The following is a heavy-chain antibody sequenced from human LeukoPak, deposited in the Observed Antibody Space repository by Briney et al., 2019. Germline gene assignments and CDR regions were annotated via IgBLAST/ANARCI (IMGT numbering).Heavy chain of an antibody. CDR3: ARGDFAYYFDY. CDR2: IYYTGST. V-gene: IGHV4-30-4*08. CDR1: GGSISTGDYY. J-gene: IGHJ4*02. Sequence: PSETLSLTCTVSGGSISTGDYYWRWLRQPPGTGLEWIGYIYYTGSTYYNPSLKSRVTISVDTSKNQFSLKLSSVTAEDTAVYYCARGDFAYYFDYWGQGTLVTVSS.